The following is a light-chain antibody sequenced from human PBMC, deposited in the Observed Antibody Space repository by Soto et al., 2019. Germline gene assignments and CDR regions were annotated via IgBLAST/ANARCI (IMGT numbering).Light chain of an antibody. Sequence: LVMTQSPAILSVSPGQRDSLSCRASQSVRNTLGWYQPKPGQAPRLLIYGASIRATGIPARFSGSGSGTEFTLTISGLQSEDYAVCYCQQYNDWPPHTFGGGTKVAI. J-gene: IGKJ4*02. CDR3: QQYNDWPPHT. CDR1: QSVRNT. CDR2: GAS. V-gene: IGKV3-15*01.